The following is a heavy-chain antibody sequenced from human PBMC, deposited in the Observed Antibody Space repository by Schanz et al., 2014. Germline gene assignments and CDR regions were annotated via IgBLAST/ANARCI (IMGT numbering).Heavy chain of an antibody. V-gene: IGHV3-23*01. J-gene: IGHJ5*02. D-gene: IGHD3-9*01. CDR1: GFTFGDYA. Sequence: DVQLLESGGGLVQPGGSLRLSCAASGFTFGDYAMTWVRQAPGKGLEWVSAINTGVNTYYADSVRGRFTMSRDNSKNTLYLQMNSLRAGDAAVYYCAKAADWPVTRFDPWGQGTLVTVSS. CDR2: INTGVNT. CDR3: AKAADWPVTRFDP.